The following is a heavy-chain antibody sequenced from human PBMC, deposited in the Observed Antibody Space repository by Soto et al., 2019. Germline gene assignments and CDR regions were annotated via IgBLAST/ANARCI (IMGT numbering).Heavy chain of an antibody. CDR3: ARDSFTAGLYFDY. V-gene: IGHV4-59*01. D-gene: IGHD2-8*02. CDR1: GDSIRSYY. Sequence: QVQLRESGPGLVKPSETLSLTCTVSGDSIRSYYWNWIRQSPGKGLEWIGYIYSSGHTNYNPSLKSRVTMSLDTSKNQFSLILNSVTAADTAVYYCARDSFTAGLYFDYWGRGTLVTVSS. J-gene: IGHJ4*02. CDR2: IYSSGHT.